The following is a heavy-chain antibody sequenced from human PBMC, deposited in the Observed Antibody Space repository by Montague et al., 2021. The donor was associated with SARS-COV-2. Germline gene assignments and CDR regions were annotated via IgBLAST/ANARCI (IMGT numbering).Heavy chain of an antibody. V-gene: IGHV4-4*02. CDR3: AREPYYYDSSGYPYYYYYGMDV. D-gene: IGHD3-22*01. CDR1: GGSISGSNW. Sequence: SETLSLTCAVSGGSISGSNWWSWVRQPPGKGLEWIGEIYHSGSTNYNPSLKSRVTISVDKSKNQFSLKLSSVTAADTAVYYCAREPYYYDSSGYPYYYYYGMDVGGQGTTVTVSS. CDR2: IYHSGST. J-gene: IGHJ6*02.